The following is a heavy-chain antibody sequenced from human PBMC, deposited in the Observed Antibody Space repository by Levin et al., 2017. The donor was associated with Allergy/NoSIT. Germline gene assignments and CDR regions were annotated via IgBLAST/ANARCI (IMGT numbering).Heavy chain of an antibody. CDR1: GGSISSGGYY. V-gene: IGHV4-31*03. CDR3: ARDVGDTDSSGYYYRYFDY. D-gene: IGHD3-22*01. CDR2: IYYSGST. Sequence: PSQTLSLTCTVSGGSISSGGYYWSWIRQHPGKGLEWIGYIYYSGSTYYNPSLKSRVTISVDTSKNQFSLTLSSVTAADTAVYYCARDVGDTDSSGYYYRYFDYWGQGTLVTVSS. J-gene: IGHJ4*02.